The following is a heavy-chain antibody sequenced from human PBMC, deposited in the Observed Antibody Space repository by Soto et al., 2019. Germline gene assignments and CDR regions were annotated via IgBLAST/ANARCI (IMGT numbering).Heavy chain of an antibody. CDR2: IWYDGSNK. CDR3: ARDPEGYYYGSGSYYWFDP. V-gene: IGHV3-33*01. CDR1: GFTFSSYG. Sequence: QVQLVESGGGVVQPGRSLRLSCAACGFTFSSYGMHWVRQAPGKGLEGGAVIWYDGSNKYYADSVKGRFTISRDNSKNTLYLQMNSVRAEDTAVYYCARDPEGYYYGSGSYYWFDPWGQGTLVTVSS. J-gene: IGHJ5*02. D-gene: IGHD3-10*01.